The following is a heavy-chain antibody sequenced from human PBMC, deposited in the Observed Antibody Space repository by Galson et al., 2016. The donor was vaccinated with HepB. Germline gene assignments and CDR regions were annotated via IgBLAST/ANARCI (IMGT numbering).Heavy chain of an antibody. CDR2: IWNDGSNE. CDR1: GLTFSNYG. J-gene: IGHJ1*01. V-gene: IGHV3-33*01. D-gene: IGHD2-15*01. CDR3: ARAGSGYCTGGSCQGHFQH. Sequence: SLRLSCAASGLTFSNYGMHWVRQAPGKGLEWVAVIWNDGSNEYYADSVKGRFTISRDNSKNTLYLQMNSLRAEDTAVYYCARAGSGYCTGGSCQGHFQHWGQGTLVTVSS.